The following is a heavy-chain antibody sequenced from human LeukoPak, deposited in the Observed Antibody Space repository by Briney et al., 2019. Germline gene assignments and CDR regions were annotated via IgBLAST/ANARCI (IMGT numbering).Heavy chain of an antibody. D-gene: IGHD6-19*01. CDR1: GLVFSNTA. V-gene: IGHV3-23*01. J-gene: IGHJ5*02. Sequence: GGSLRLSCAASGLVFSNTAMNWARQSPGRGLEWVSAISGGGERTFYADSVKGRFTISRDNSKNMVYLQMNSLRADDTAIYYCGKDGGQYSSGPEFDPRGQGALVTVSS. CDR2: ISGGGERT. CDR3: GKDGGQYSSGPEFDP.